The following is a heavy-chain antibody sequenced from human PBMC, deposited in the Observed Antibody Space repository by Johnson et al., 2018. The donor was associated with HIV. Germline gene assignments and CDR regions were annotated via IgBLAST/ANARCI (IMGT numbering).Heavy chain of an antibody. CDR2: ISYDGSNK. J-gene: IGHJ3*02. Sequence: QVKLVESGGGVVQPGRSLRLSCAASGFTFSSYAMHWVRQAPGKGLEWVAVISYDGSNKYYADSVKGRFTISRDNSKNTLYLQMNSLRAEDTAVYYCARELLWFGRGAFDIWGQGTMVTVSS. D-gene: IGHD3-10*01. CDR3: ARELLWFGRGAFDI. CDR1: GFTFSSYA. V-gene: IGHV3-30-3*01.